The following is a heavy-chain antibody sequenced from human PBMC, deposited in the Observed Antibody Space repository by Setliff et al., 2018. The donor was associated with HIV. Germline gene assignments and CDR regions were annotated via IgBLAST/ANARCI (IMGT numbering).Heavy chain of an antibody. D-gene: IGHD3-22*01. V-gene: IGHV3-20*04. CDR1: GFTFDDYG. Sequence: TGGSLRLSCAASGFTFDDYGMSWVRQAPGKGLEWVSGINWNGGSTGYADSVKGRLTISRDNAKKSLYLQMNSLRVEDTALYYCARVKYDSSGYLSYMDVWGKGTTVTVSS. CDR3: ARVKYDSSGYLSYMDV. CDR2: INWNGGST. J-gene: IGHJ6*03.